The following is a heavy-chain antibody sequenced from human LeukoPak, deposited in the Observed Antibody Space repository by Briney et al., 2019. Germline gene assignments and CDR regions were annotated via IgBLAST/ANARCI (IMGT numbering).Heavy chain of an antibody. J-gene: IGHJ5*02. V-gene: IGHV3-74*01. CDR2: ITGDGSDI. CDR1: GFTLNKYW. Sequence: PGGSLRLSCEASGFTLNKYWMHWVRQAPGKGLVWVSRITGDGSDIAYADSVKGRFTVSRDDAKNTLFLQMTSLRVEDTAIYYCARDAYTTTSNWLDPWGQGTLVTVFS. CDR3: ARDAYTTTSNWLDP. D-gene: IGHD4-17*01.